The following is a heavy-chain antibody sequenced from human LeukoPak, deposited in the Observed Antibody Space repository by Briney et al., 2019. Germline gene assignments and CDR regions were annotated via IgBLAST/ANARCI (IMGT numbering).Heavy chain of an antibody. D-gene: IGHD4-17*01. Sequence: PSETLSLACTVSGGSISSSSHYWGWIRQPPGKGLEWIGSISYSGSTYYNPSLKSRVTISVDTSKTQFSLKLSSVTAADTAVYYCARHFDNGDYKKTFDIWGQGTMVTVSS. CDR3: ARHFDNGDYKKTFDI. CDR2: ISYSGST. J-gene: IGHJ3*02. CDR1: GGSISSSSHY. V-gene: IGHV4-39*01.